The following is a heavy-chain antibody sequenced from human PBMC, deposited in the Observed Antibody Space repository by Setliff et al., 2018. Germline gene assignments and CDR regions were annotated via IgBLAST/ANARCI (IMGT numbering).Heavy chain of an antibody. CDR1: GASINSGHY. J-gene: IGHJ3*02. CDR3: ATPGRDDLDSPFEPFDI. D-gene: IGHD3-3*01. Sequence: SETLSLTCAVSGASINSGHYWGWIRQPPGKGPEWIATIYHRGRKYYNPSLQSRVSVSLDTSKNHFSLRLTSMTAADTAVYYCATPGRDDLDSPFEPFDIWGQGTMVTVS. CDR2: IYHRGRK. V-gene: IGHV4-38-2*01.